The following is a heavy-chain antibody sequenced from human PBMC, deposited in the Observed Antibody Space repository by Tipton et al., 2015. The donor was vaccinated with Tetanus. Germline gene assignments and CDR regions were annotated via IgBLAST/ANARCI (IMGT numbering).Heavy chain of an antibody. CDR3: ARGDYILYGRIFFDF. Sequence: LRLSCSVSGGSLGGYYWSWIRQPPGKGLEYVGNVYSNGNTHYNPSLGTRFSISLDASKSQFSLQVDSVTAADAAVYYCARGDYILYGRIFFDFWGQGSLVTVSS. J-gene: IGHJ4*02. D-gene: IGHD4-11*01. CDR2: VYSNGNT. V-gene: IGHV4-59*01. CDR1: GGSLGGYY.